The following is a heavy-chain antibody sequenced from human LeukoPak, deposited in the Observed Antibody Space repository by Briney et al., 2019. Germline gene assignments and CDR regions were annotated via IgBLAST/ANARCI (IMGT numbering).Heavy chain of an antibody. V-gene: IGHV4-59*01. CDR3: ARTLKWLAFDY. CDR1: GGSISTYY. D-gene: IGHD3-22*01. Sequence: PSETLSLTCAVSGGSISTYYWSWIRQAPGKGVEWIGNIHNIENINYNPSLKSRVTISLDTSKNQFSLKMTSVTAADTAVYYCARTLKWLAFDYWGQGTLVTVSS. J-gene: IGHJ4*02. CDR2: IHNIENI.